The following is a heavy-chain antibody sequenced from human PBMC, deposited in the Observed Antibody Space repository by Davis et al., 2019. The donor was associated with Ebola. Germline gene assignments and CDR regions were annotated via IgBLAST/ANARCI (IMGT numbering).Heavy chain of an antibody. J-gene: IGHJ3*02. CDR2: IRYDGSNK. V-gene: IGHV3-30*02. D-gene: IGHD4-17*01. CDR1: GFTFSSYG. Sequence: GESLKISCAASGFTFSSYGMHWVRQAPGKGLEWVAFIRYDGSNKYYADSVKGRFTISRDNSKNTLSLQMNSLRAEDTAVYYCAKPRYYGDYDFDIWGQGTMVTVSS. CDR3: AKPRYYGDYDFDI.